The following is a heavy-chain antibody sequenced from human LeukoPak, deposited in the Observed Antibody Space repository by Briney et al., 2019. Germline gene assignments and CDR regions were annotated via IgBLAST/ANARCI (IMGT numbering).Heavy chain of an antibody. CDR1: GVSYSGDN. J-gene: IGHJ4*02. CDR3: ARGRLSAYSRICVY. V-gene: IGHV4-34*01. Sequence: SETQTSTCAAYGVSYSGDNCSWVRQPPGKGLEWIGEINHSGSTNYNPSLKSRVTISVDTSKNQFSLKLSSVTAADTAVYYCARGRLSAYSRICVYWGRGTLVTVSS. D-gene: IGHD1-26*01. CDR2: INHSGST.